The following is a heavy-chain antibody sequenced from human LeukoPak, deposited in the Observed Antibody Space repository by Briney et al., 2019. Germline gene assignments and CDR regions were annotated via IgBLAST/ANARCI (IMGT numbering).Heavy chain of an antibody. CDR3: AREAPSGSYAWTYYYYYYGMDV. V-gene: IGHV3-33*08. CDR1: GFTFSSYG. J-gene: IGHJ6*02. Sequence: GRSLRLSCAASGFTFSSYGMHWVRQAPGKGLEWVAVIWYDGSNKYYADSVKGRFTISRDNSKNTLYLQMNSLRAEDTAVYYCAREAPSGSYAWTYYYYYYGMDVWGQGTTVTVSS. CDR2: IWYDGSNK. D-gene: IGHD1-26*01.